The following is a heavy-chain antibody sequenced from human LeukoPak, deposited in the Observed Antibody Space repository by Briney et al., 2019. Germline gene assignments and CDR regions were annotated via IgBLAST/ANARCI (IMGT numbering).Heavy chain of an antibody. D-gene: IGHD2-2*01. V-gene: IGHV1-18*01. Sequence: ASVKVSCKASGGTFSSYAISWVRQAPGQGLEWMGWISAYNGNTNYAQKLQGRVTMTTDTSTSTAYMELRSLRSDDTAVYYCARDGSDGCSSTSCYYYYGMDVWGQGTTVTVSS. CDR3: ARDGSDGCSSTSCYYYYGMDV. CDR1: GGTFSSYA. CDR2: ISAYNGNT. J-gene: IGHJ6*02.